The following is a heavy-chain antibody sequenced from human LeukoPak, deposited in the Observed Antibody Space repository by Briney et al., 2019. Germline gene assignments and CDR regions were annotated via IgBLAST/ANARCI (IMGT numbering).Heavy chain of an antibody. J-gene: IGHJ4*02. CDR1: GFSFSNYA. CDR3: AKDKIVGDGRWDFDY. Sequence: GGSLRLSCVGSGFSFSNYAVSWVRQAPGKGLEWVSGMTGGGTTYYSDNVKGRFVISRDNSKNTVDLQMNSLRAEDTALYFCAKDKIVGDGRWDFDYWGQGTLVTVSS. D-gene: IGHD3-10*01. CDR2: MTGGGTT. V-gene: IGHV3-23*01.